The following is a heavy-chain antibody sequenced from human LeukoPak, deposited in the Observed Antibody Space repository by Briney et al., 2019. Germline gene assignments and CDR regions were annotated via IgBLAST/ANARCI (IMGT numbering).Heavy chain of an antibody. Sequence: ASVKVSCKASGYTFTSYAMNWVRQAPGQGLEWMGWINTNTGNPTYAQGFTGRFVFSLDTSVSTAYLQISSLKAEDTAVYYCARSGGGYYYDSGGYPPPDYWGQGTLVTVSS. CDR3: ARSGGGYYYDSGGYPPPDY. V-gene: IGHV7-4-1*02. CDR2: INTNTGNP. J-gene: IGHJ4*02. D-gene: IGHD3-22*01. CDR1: GYTFTSYA.